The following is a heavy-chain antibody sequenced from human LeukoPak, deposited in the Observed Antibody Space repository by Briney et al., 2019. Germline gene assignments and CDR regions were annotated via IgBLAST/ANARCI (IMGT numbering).Heavy chain of an antibody. J-gene: IGHJ5*02. V-gene: IGHV4-4*08. Sequence: SETLSLTCTVSGGSMSSYYWSWIRQPPGKGLEWIGYIYTSGSTNYNPSLKSRVTISVDTSKNQFSLKLSSVTAADTAVYYCARTLAVAGWENPNWFDPWGQGTLVTVSS. CDR2: IYTSGST. D-gene: IGHD6-19*01. CDR3: ARTLAVAGWENPNWFDP. CDR1: GGSMSSYY.